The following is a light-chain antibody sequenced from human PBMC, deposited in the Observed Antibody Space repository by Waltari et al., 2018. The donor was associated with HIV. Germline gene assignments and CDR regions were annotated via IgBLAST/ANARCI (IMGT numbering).Light chain of an antibody. CDR1: RDVLYSSNNKHY. Sequence: DIVMTQSPASLVVSLGERATINDKSRRDVLYSSNNKHYLAWYHHKPGQPPKLRIYWASTRESGVPDRFTGSGSGTNFTLTISSLEAEDVAVYFCHQYFSPPPTFGQGTKVEIK. V-gene: IGKV4-1*01. CDR2: WAS. CDR3: HQYFSPPPT. J-gene: IGKJ1*01.